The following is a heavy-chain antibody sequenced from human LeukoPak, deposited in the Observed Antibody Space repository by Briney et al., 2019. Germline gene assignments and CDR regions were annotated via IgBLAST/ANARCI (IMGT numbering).Heavy chain of an antibody. CDR2: IYSGGST. Sequence: GGSLRLSCAASGFTVSSNYMSWVRQAPGKGLEWVSVIYSGGSTYYADSVKGRFTISRDNSKNTLYLQMNCLRAEDTAVYYCTYSRYCSSTSCPTGYYGMDVWGQGTTVTVSS. V-gene: IGHV3-66*01. D-gene: IGHD2-2*01. CDR1: GFTVSSNY. J-gene: IGHJ6*02. CDR3: TYSRYCSSTSCPTGYYGMDV.